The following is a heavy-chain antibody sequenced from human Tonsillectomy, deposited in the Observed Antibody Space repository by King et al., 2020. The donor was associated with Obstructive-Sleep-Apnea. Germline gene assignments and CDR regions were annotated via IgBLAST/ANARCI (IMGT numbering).Heavy chain of an antibody. V-gene: IGHV4-59*08. Sequence: LFNPSYTLSLTFIFSFYSIIYYYFIWILQSPWNGLDWIVYIYYLGSNYNLSLKSRVTISLDSAKKQFSLHLTSVPAADTAVYFCARRGPGYFDYWGPGNLVTVSS. CDR3: ARRGPGYFDY. CDR1: FYSIIYYY. CDR2: IYYLGS. J-gene: IGHJ4*02.